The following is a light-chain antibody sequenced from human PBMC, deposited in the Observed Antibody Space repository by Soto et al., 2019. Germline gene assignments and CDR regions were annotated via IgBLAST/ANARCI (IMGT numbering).Light chain of an antibody. CDR1: SSDVGGYNS. J-gene: IGLJ2*01. CDR2: DVS. V-gene: IGLV2-14*01. Sequence: QSALTQPASVSGSLGQSITISCTGTSSDVGGYNSVSWYQQHPGKAPKFMIYDVSNRPSGVSNRFSGSKSGNTASLTISGLQAEDEADYYCSSYTSRGTLVVFGGGTKLTVL. CDR3: SSYTSRGTLVV.